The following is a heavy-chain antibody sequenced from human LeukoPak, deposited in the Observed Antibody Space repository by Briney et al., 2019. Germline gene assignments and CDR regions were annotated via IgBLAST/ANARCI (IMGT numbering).Heavy chain of an antibody. Sequence: SETLSLTCAVSGVSFDDYYWSWVRQTPGKGLEWIGEINHSGYTNDSPSLKSRVTLSIDTSRKQFSLNLRSVTVADAGIYYCTRMTAGHDYWGQGTLVTVSS. J-gene: IGHJ4*02. V-gene: IGHV4-34*01. D-gene: IGHD2-21*02. CDR2: INHSGYT. CDR1: GVSFDDYY. CDR3: TRMTAGHDY.